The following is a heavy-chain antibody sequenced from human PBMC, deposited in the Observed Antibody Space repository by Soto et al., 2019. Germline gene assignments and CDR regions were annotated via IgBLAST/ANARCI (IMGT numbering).Heavy chain of an antibody. D-gene: IGHD1-26*01. CDR3: ARDRSGSYGRNYGMDV. V-gene: IGHV3-33*01. Sequence: ESGGGVVQPGRSLRLSCAASGFTFSSYGMHWVRQAPGKGLEWVAVIWYDGSNKYYADSVKGRFTISRDNSKNTLYLQMNSLRAEDTAVYYCARDRSGSYGRNYGMDVWGQGTTVTVSS. CDR2: IWYDGSNK. J-gene: IGHJ6*02. CDR1: GFTFSSYG.